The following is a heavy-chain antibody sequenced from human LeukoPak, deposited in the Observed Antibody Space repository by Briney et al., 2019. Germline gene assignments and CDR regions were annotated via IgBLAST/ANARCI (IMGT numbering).Heavy chain of an antibody. Sequence: GGSLRLSCAASGFTFSDYYMGWIRQAPRKGLEWVSYIRGSGGDIHYADSVEGRFTISRDNAKSSLYLQMNSLRAEDTAVYYCARDIVAAGLFFDYWGQGTLVTVSS. CDR3: ARDIVAAGLFFDY. V-gene: IGHV3-11*04. CDR1: GFTFSDYY. CDR2: IRGSGGDI. J-gene: IGHJ4*02. D-gene: IGHD6-13*01.